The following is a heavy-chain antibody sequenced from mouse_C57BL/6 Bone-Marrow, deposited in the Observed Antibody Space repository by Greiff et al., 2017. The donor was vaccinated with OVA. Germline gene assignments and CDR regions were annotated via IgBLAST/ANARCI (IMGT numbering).Heavy chain of an antibody. CDR1: GFTFSDYG. CDR2: ISSGRSTI. Sequence: EVHLVESGGGLVKPGGSLKLSCAASGFTFSDYGMHWVRQAPEKGLEWVAYISSGRSTIYYADTVKGRFTISRDNAKNTLFLQMTSLRSEDTAMYYCARPYYSNYSYYAMDYWGQGTSVTVSS. D-gene: IGHD2-5*01. CDR3: ARPYYSNYSYYAMDY. V-gene: IGHV5-17*01. J-gene: IGHJ4*01.